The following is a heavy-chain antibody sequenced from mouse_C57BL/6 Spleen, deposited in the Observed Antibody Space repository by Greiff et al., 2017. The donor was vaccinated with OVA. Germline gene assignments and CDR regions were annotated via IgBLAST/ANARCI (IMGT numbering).Heavy chain of an antibody. V-gene: IGHV5-4*01. Sequence: DVKLVESGGGLVKPGGSLKLSCAASGFTFSSYAMSWVRQTPEKRLEWVATISDGGSYTYYPDNVQGRFTISRDNAKNNLYLQMSHLKSEDTAMYYCARDRGGYDYDRVAYAMDYWGQGTSVTVSS. CDR1: GFTFSSYA. D-gene: IGHD2-4*01. J-gene: IGHJ4*01. CDR3: ARDRGGYDYDRVAYAMDY. CDR2: ISDGGSYT.